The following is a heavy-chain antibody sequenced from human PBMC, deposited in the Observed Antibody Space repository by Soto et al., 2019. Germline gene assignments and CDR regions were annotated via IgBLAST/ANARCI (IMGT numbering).Heavy chain of an antibody. V-gene: IGHV1-69*13. J-gene: IGHJ6*02. CDR2: IIPIFGTA. D-gene: IGHD3-10*01. Sequence: EASVKVSCKASGGTFSSYAISWVRQAPGQGLEWMGGIIPIFGTANYAQKFQGRVTITADESTSTAYMELSSLRSEDAAVYYCAILMVRGDYGMDVWGQGTTVTVSS. CDR3: AILMVRGDYGMDV. CDR1: GGTFSSYA.